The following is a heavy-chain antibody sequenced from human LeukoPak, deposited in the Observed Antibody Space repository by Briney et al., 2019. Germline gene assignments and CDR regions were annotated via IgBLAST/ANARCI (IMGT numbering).Heavy chain of an antibody. J-gene: IGHJ6*02. CDR1: GXTFSSYW. Sequence: GGSLRLSWAASGXTFSSYWMHWVRQAPGKGLVWVARIKGDGSSTIYADSVRGRFTISRDNSKNTLYLQTSSLRAEDTAVYYCARDRYRETGRTGSYYYYGMDVWGQGTTVTVSS. CDR3: ARDRYRETGRTGSYYYYGMDV. D-gene: IGHD1-14*01. CDR2: IKGDGSST. V-gene: IGHV3-74*01.